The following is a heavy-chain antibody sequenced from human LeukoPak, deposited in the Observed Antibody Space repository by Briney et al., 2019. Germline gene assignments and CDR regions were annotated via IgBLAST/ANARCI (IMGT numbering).Heavy chain of an antibody. CDR2: IKEDGSEK. Sequence: PGGSLRLSCAASGFTFSGYAMHWVRQAPGKGLEWVANIKEDGSEKYHVDSVKGRFTISRDNAKNSLYLQMNSLRAEDTAVYYCARDGDNNYYYGMDVWGQGTTVTVSS. CDR3: ARDGDNNYYYGMDV. D-gene: IGHD3-10*01. CDR1: GFTFSGYA. J-gene: IGHJ6*02. V-gene: IGHV3-7*05.